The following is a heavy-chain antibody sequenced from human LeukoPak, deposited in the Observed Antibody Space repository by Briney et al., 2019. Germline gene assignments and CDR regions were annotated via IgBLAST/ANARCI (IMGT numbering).Heavy chain of an antibody. CDR1: GFTFENYW. J-gene: IGHJ4*02. Sequence: GGSPRLSCVASGFTFENYWMHWVRQAPGKGPEWVANIKQDGSVEHYLDSVKGRFTISRDNAKNSLILQMNSLRAEDTAVYYCARGIQLWYTDYWGQGTLVTVSS. CDR3: ARGIQLWYTDY. V-gene: IGHV3-7*04. CDR2: IKQDGSVE. D-gene: IGHD5-18*01.